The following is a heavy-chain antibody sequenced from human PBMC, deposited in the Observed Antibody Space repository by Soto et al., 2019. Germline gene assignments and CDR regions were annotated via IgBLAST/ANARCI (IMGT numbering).Heavy chain of an antibody. Sequence: QVHLVESGGGVVQPGTSLRLSCVGSGFTFRSYVIHWVRQAPGKGLEWVALTSYDGSNKNYDDTVKGRFTISRDNSRNTVDLQMDSLRLEDTALYYCARWGTTGGLDVWGQGTLVSVSS. V-gene: IGHV3-30*19. CDR2: TSYDGSNK. CDR1: GFTFRSYV. CDR3: ARWGTTGGLDV. D-gene: IGHD3-16*01. J-gene: IGHJ4*02.